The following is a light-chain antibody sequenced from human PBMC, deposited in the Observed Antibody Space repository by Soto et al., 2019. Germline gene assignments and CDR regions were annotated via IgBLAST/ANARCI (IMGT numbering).Light chain of an antibody. Sequence: DIQMTQSPSSLSASVGNRVTITCRASQSISTYLNWYQKKPGKAPNLLIYDASRLQSGVPSRFSGCGGGTDFTLSISSVQSEDFATYFCQQSYMDPITFGQGTQLEI. V-gene: IGKV1-39*01. CDR1: QSISTY. CDR2: DAS. J-gene: IGKJ5*01. CDR3: QQSYMDPIT.